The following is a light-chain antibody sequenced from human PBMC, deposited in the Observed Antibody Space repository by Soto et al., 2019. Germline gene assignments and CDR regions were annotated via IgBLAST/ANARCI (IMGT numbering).Light chain of an antibody. CDR3: QQYGASPPT. J-gene: IGKJ3*01. CDR2: GAS. Sequence: EIVLTQSPGTLSLSPGERATLSCRASQSVSSNNLAWYQQKPGQAPMLLIFGASTRATGIPDRFSGSGSGTDFTLTISRLEPEDFAVYCCQQYGASPPTFGPGTNVDLK. V-gene: IGKV3-20*01. CDR1: QSVSSNN.